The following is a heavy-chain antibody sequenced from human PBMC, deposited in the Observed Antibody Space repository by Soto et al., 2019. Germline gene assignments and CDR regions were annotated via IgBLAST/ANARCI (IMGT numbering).Heavy chain of an antibody. CDR1: GYTFTNYG. CDR2: ISPYNGNT. CDR3: ARDLFTISGVPQEGYNYLDP. Sequence: GASVKVSCKASGYTFTNYGITWVRQAPGRGLEWVGWISPYNGNTNYAENFQGRLTMTTDTSTSTAYMELRSLRFDDTALYYCARDLFTISGVPQEGYNYLDPWGQGTLVTVSS. D-gene: IGHD3-3*01. V-gene: IGHV1-18*04. J-gene: IGHJ5*02.